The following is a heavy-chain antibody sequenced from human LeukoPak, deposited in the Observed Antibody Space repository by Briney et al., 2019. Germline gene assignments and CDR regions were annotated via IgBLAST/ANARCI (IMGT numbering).Heavy chain of an antibody. CDR1: GGTFSSYA. V-gene: IGHV1-69*13. CDR3: ARESTGLAYCGGDCYSFFDY. D-gene: IGHD2-21*02. J-gene: IGHJ4*02. Sequence: ASVKVSCKASGGTFSSYAISWMRQAPGQGLEWMGGIIPIFGTANYAQKFQGRVTITADESTSTAYMELSSLRSEDTAVYYCARESTGLAYCGGDCYSFFDYWGQGTLVTVSS. CDR2: IIPIFGTA.